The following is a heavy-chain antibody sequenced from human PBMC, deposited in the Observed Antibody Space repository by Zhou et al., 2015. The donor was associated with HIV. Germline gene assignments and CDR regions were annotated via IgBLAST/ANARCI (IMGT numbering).Heavy chain of an antibody. CDR2: FDPEDGET. J-gene: IGHJ6*02. Sequence: QVQLVQSGAEVKKPGASVKVSCKVSGYTLTELSMHWVRQAPGKGLEWMGGFDPEDGETIYAQKFQGRVTMTEDTSTDTAYMELSSLRSEDTAVYYCATRSGGEYSSSSQSYGMDVWGQGTTVTVSS. V-gene: IGHV1-24*01. CDR3: ATRSGGEYSSSSQSYGMDV. D-gene: IGHD6-6*01. CDR1: GYTLTELS.